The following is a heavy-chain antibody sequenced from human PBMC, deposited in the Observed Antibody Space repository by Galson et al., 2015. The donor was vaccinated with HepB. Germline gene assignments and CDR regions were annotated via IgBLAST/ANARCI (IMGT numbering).Heavy chain of an antibody. Sequence: SLGLSCAASGFSFNTFVMHWVRQAPGRGLEWVALIWSDGSSPYYGDSVRGRFTISRDNSKNMLYLQMNNLRVADTAIYYCARDVVDDIDNDDYSSAAGYWGQGTLVTVSS. CDR1: GFSFNTFV. CDR3: ARDVVDDIDNDDYSSAAGY. V-gene: IGHV3-33*01. CDR2: IWSDGSSP. D-gene: IGHD4-17*01. J-gene: IGHJ4*02.